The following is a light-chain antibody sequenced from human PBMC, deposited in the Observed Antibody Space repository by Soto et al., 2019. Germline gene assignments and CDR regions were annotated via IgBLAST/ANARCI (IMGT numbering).Light chain of an antibody. CDR1: SSNIGAGYD. CDR2: GNN. Sequence: QSVLPQPPSVSGAPGQRVTISCTGSSSNIGAGYDVHWYQQLPGKAPQLLIYGNNNRPSGVPDRFSGSKSGTSASLAITGLRADDEADYDCQSYASSLSANVVFGTGTKVTVL. V-gene: IGLV1-40*01. CDR3: QSYASSLSANVV. J-gene: IGLJ1*01.